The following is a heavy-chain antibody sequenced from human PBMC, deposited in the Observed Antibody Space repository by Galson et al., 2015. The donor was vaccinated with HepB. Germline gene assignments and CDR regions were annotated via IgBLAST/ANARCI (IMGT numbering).Heavy chain of an antibody. CDR3: AKDEYCSSTSCYTYYYYYGMDV. CDR1: GFTFSSYG. V-gene: IGHV3-30*18. Sequence: SLRLSCAASGFTFSSYGMHWVRQAPGKGLEWVAVISYDGSNKYYADSVKGRFTISRDNSKNTLYLQMNSLRAEDTAVYYCAKDEYCSSTSCYTYYYYYGMDVWGQGTTVTVSS. J-gene: IGHJ6*02. CDR2: ISYDGSNK. D-gene: IGHD2-2*02.